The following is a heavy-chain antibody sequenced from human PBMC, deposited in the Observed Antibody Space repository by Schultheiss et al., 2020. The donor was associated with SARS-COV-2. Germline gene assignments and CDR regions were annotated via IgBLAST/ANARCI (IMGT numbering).Heavy chain of an antibody. V-gene: IGHV3-53*01. D-gene: IGHD3-3*01. J-gene: IGHJ4*02. Sequence: GESLKISCAASGFTVSSNYMSWVRQAPGKGLEWVSVIYSGGSTYYADSVKGRFTISRDNAKNSLYLQMNSLRAEDTAVYYCARDYYDSLDYWGQGTLVTVSS. CDR3: ARDYYDSLDY. CDR2: IYSGGST. CDR1: GFTVSSNY.